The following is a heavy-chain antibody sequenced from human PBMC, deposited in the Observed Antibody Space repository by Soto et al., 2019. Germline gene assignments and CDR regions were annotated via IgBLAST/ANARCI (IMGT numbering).Heavy chain of an antibody. CDR1: GFTFSSYA. CDR2: ISGSGGST. J-gene: IGHJ6*02. D-gene: IGHD4-17*01. V-gene: IGHV3-23*01. CDR3: AKDWVSTVSRNDNYYYYGMDV. Sequence: GSLRLSCAASGFTFSSYAMSWVRQAPGKGLEWVSAISGSGGSTYYADSVKGRFTISRDNSKNTLYLQMNSLRAEDTAVYYCAKDWVSTVSRNDNYYYYGMDVWGQGTTVTVSS.